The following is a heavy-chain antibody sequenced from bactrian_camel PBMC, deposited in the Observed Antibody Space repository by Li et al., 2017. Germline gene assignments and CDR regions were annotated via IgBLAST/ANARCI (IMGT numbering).Heavy chain of an antibody. Sequence: HVQLVESGGGSVQAGGSLRLSCVVSPAAYSSFCMGWFRQAPGKEREGVAGINSDGTVSYADSVKGRFTISQDNAMNTAYLQLNRLEPEDSSMYYCVLVPYSCQTWGHAWPRDWGQGTQVTVS. V-gene: IGHV3S53*01. CDR2: INSDGTV. D-gene: IGHD1*01. CDR1: PAAYSSFC. CDR3: VLVPYSCQTWGHAWPRD. J-gene: IGHJ4*01.